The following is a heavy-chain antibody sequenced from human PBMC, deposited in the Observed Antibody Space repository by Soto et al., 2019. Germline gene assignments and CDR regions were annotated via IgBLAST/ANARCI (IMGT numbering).Heavy chain of an antibody. Sequence: QVQLQESGPGLVKPSQTLSLTCTVSGGSISSGDYYWSWIRQHPGKGLEWIGYIYYSGSTYYNPPLKRRVTISVDTPKTQVSLKLSSVTAADTAVYYCARWWSGSRQGFDPWGQGTLVTVSS. D-gene: IGHD3-3*01. CDR2: IYYSGST. CDR1: GGSISSGDYY. V-gene: IGHV4-31*03. CDR3: ARWWSGSRQGFDP. J-gene: IGHJ5*02.